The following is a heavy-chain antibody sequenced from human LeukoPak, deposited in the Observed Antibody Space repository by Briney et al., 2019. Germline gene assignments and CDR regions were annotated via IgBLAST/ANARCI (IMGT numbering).Heavy chain of an antibody. CDR3: ARASRWLAFDN. D-gene: IGHD6-19*01. CDR1: GFTFSDYY. CDR2: ISSSGSYT. Sequence: GGSLRLSCAASGFTFSDYYMSWIRLAPGKGLECISYISSSGSYTKYADSVKGRFTISRDNAKNSLYLQMNSLRPEDTAVYFCARASRWLAFDNWGQGTLVTVSS. V-gene: IGHV3-11*06. J-gene: IGHJ4*02.